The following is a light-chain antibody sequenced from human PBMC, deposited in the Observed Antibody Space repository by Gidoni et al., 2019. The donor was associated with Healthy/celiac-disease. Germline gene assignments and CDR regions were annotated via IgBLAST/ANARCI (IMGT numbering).Light chain of an antibody. CDR3: QQYNNWPPT. V-gene: IGKV3-15*01. CDR1: QGVSSN. CDR2: GAS. J-gene: IGKJ1*01. Sequence: EIVITHSPATLSVSPGERATLPCRASQGVSSNLAWYQQKPGQAPRLLIYGASTRATGIPARFSGSGSGTEFTLTISSLQSEDFAVYYCQQYNNWPPTFGQGTKVEIK.